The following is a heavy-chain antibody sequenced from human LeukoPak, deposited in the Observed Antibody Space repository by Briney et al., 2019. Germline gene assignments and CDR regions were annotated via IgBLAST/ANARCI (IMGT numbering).Heavy chain of an antibody. CDR2: IYHSGST. V-gene: IGHV4-38-2*01. D-gene: IGHD3-3*01. CDR1: GYSISSGYY. Sequence: SETLSLTCAVSGYSISSGYYWGWIRQPPGKGLEWVGSIYHSGSTYYNPSLKSRVTISVDTSKNQLSLKLSSVTAADTAVYYCARSGYYDFWSGYSHYFDYWGQGTLVTVSS. J-gene: IGHJ4*02. CDR3: ARSGYYDFWSGYSHYFDY.